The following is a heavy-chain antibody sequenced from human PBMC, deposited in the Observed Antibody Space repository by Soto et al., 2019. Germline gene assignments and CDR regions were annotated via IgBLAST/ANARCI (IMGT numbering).Heavy chain of an antibody. CDR2: ISGSGGST. CDR1: GFTFSSYA. J-gene: IGHJ4*02. CDR3: AKWVIAAAGTRRSY. Sequence: GGSLRLSCAASGFTFSSYAMSWVRQAPGKGLEWVSAISGSGGSTYYADSVKGRFAISRDNSKNTLYLQMNSLRAEDTAVYYCAKWVIAAAGTRRSYWGQGTLVTVSS. V-gene: IGHV3-23*01. D-gene: IGHD6-13*01.